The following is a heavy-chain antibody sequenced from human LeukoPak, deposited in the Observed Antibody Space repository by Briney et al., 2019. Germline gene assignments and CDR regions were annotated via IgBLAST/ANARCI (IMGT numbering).Heavy chain of an antibody. D-gene: IGHD5-18*01. CDR3: ARNRRYSYASDAFDI. CDR2: IYYSGST. Sequence: SETLSLTCTVSGGSIRSYYWSWIRQPPGKGLEWIGYIYYSGSTDSNPSLKSRVTISVDTSKNQISLNLSSVTAADTAVYYCARNRRYSYASDAFDIWGQGTMVTVSS. CDR1: GGSIRSYY. V-gene: IGHV4-59*08. J-gene: IGHJ3*02.